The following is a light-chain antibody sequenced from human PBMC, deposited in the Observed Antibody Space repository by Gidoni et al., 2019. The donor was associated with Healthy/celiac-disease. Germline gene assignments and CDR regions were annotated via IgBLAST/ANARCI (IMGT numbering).Light chain of an antibody. CDR2: GAS. CDR3: QQYYT. V-gene: IGKV3-20*01. J-gene: IGKJ4*01. Sequence: EIVLTQSPGTLSLSPGERATLSCRASQSVSSSDLAWYQQKPGQAPRLLIYGASSRATGIPDRFSGSGSGTDFTLTISRLEPEDFAVYYCQQYYTFGGGTKVEIK. CDR1: QSVSSSD.